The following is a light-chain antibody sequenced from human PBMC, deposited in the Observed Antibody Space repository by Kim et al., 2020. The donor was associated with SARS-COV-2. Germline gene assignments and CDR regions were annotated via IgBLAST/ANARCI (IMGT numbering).Light chain of an antibody. J-gene: IGKJ2*01. CDR2: DAS. Sequence: ASVEEEVTITCRASQSISTGLAWYQQKPGKAPKLLIYDASSLESGVPSRFSGSGSGTEFTLTITSLQPDDFATYYCQQYGSYPYTFGQGTKLEI. CDR3: QQYGSYPYT. CDR1: QSISTG. V-gene: IGKV1-5*01.